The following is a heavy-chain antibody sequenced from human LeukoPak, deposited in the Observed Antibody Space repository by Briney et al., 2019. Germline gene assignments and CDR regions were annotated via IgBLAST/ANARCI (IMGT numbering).Heavy chain of an antibody. CDR3: ARDERPGYYYGPYFDY. J-gene: IGHJ4*02. D-gene: IGHD3-22*01. V-gene: IGHV4-34*01. CDR1: GGSFSGYY. CDR2: INHSGST. Sequence: SETLSLTCAVYGGSFSGYYWSWTRQPPGKGLEWIGEINHSGSTNYNPSLKSRVTISVDTSKNQFSLKLSSVTAADTAVYYCARDERPGYYYGPYFDYWGQGTLVTVSS.